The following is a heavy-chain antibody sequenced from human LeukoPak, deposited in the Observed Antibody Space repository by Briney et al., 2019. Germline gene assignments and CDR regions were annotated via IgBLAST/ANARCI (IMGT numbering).Heavy chain of an antibody. Sequence: GASVKVSCKTSGFTFTSYGFTWVRQAPGQVFEWMGWISAYNGNTNYAQKLQGRVTMTTDTSTSTVYMELRSLRSDDTAVYYCARGGSSTYIDYWGRGTLVTVSS. V-gene: IGHV1-18*01. D-gene: IGHD2-2*01. J-gene: IGHJ4*02. CDR3: ARGGSSTYIDY. CDR1: GFTFTSYG. CDR2: ISAYNGNT.